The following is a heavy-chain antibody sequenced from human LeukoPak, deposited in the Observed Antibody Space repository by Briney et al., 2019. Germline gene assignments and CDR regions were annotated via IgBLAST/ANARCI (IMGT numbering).Heavy chain of an antibody. CDR3: AKGVAISTYLLYAFDI. J-gene: IGHJ3*02. V-gene: IGHV3-33*06. D-gene: IGHD2/OR15-2a*01. CDR1: GFTFSSYG. Sequence: GRSLRLSCAASGFTFSSYGMHWARQAPGKGQEWVAVIWYDGSNKYYADSVKGRFTISRDNSKNTLYLQMNSLRAEDTAVYYCAKGVAISTYLLYAFDIWGQGTMVTVSS. CDR2: IWYDGSNK.